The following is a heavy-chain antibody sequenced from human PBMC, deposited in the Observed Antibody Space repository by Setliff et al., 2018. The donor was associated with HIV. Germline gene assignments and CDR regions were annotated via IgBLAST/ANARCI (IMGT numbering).Heavy chain of an antibody. J-gene: IGHJ4*02. CDR3: ARDIGTVTDSDY. D-gene: IGHD4-4*01. V-gene: IGHV4-59*12. Sequence: SETLSLTCTVSGGSISSYYWSWFRQPPGKGLEWIGYIYYSGSTYYNPSLKSRVTISVDTSKNQFSLKLSSVTAADTAVYYCARDIGTVTDSDYWGQGTLVTVSS. CDR1: GGSISSYY. CDR2: IYYSGST.